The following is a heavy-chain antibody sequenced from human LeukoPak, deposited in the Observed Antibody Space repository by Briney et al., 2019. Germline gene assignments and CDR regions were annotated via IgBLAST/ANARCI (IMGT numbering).Heavy chain of an antibody. CDR1: GDSVTSNSAA. J-gene: IGHJ5*02. D-gene: IGHD5-24*01. Sequence: SQTLSLTCAISGDSVTSNSAAWNWIRQSPSRGSEWLGRTYYRSKWYNDFAVSVKSRISINADTSKNQLSLQLNSVTPDDTAVYYCAREAMATTNQFDPWGQGTLVTVSS. CDR2: TYYRSKWYN. V-gene: IGHV6-1*01. CDR3: AREAMATTNQFDP.